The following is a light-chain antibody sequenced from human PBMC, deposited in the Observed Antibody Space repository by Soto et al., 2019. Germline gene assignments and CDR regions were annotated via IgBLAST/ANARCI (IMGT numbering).Light chain of an antibody. CDR1: QSFSSN. CDR2: GAS. Sequence: EIVMTQSPVTLSVSPGERATLSCRASQSFSSNLAWYQQKPGQAPRLLIYGASTRATGIPARFRGSGSGTEFTLTISSLQSEDFAVYYCQHYNNWPPITFGQGTRLEI. V-gene: IGKV3-15*01. CDR3: QHYNNWPPIT. J-gene: IGKJ5*01.